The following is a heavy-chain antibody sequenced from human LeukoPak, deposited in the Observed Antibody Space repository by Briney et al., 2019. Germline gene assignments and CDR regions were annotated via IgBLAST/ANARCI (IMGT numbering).Heavy chain of an antibody. CDR3: ARERGRGVELELIDY. J-gene: IGHJ4*02. V-gene: IGHV3-30-3*01. D-gene: IGHD1-7*01. CDR2: ISYDGSNK. CDR1: GFTFSSYA. Sequence: RSLRLSCAASGFTFSSYAMHWVRQAPGKGLEWVAVISYDGSNKYYADSVKGRFTISRDNSKNTLYLQMNSLRAEDTAVYYCARERGRGVELELIDYWGQGTLVTVSS.